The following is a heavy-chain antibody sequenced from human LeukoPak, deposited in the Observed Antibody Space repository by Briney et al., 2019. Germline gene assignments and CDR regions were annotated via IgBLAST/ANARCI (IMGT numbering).Heavy chain of an antibody. V-gene: IGHV3-7*03. CDR2: IKQDGSEK. CDR3: AKDVMYYDSSGFGY. Sequence: PGGSLRLSCAASGFTFSSYWMSWVRQAPGKGLEWVANIKQDGSEKYYVDSVKGRFTISRDNAKNSLYLQMNSLRAEDTALYYCAKDVMYYDSSGFGYWGQGTLVTVSS. CDR1: GFTFSSYW. D-gene: IGHD3-22*01. J-gene: IGHJ4*02.